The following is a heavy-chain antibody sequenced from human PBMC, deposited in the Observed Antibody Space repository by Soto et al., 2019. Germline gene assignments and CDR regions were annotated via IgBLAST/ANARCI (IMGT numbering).Heavy chain of an antibody. Sequence: GGSLRLSCAASGFTFSSYGMHWVRQAPGKGLEWVAVIWYDGSNKYYADSVKGRFTISRDNSKNTLYLQMNSLRAEDTAVYYCARGDPRITIFGVVIQAEGAVGYWGQGTLVTVSS. V-gene: IGHV3-33*01. CDR3: ARGDPRITIFGVVIQAEGAVGY. CDR1: GFTFSSYG. J-gene: IGHJ4*02. CDR2: IWYDGSNK. D-gene: IGHD3-3*01.